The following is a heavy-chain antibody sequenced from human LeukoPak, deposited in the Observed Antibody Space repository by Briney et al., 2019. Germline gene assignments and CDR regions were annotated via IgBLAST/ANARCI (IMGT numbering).Heavy chain of an antibody. D-gene: IGHD2-15*01. CDR3: ARSVEGYCSGGSCYSYYYYMDV. CDR1: GGSISSYY. CDR2: IYYSGST. Sequence: SETLSLTCTVSGGSISSYYWSWIRQPPGKGLEWIGYIYYSGSTNYNPPLKSRVTISVDTSKNQFSLKLSSVTAADTAVYYCARSVEGYCSGGSCYSYYYYMDVWGKGTTVTVSS. J-gene: IGHJ6*03. V-gene: IGHV4-59*01.